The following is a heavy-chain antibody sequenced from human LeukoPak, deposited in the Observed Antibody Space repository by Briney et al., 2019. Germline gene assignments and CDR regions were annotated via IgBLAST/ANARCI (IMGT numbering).Heavy chain of an antibody. CDR2: ISSDGIST. CDR1: GFTFSSSW. V-gene: IGHV3-74*01. D-gene: IGHD2-2*01. Sequence: GGSLRLSCAASGFTFSSSWMHWVRQAPGKGLVWVSRISSDGISTTYADSVKGRFTTSRDNAKNTLYLQMNSLRVEDTAVYYCASFLCPTCSWGQGTLVTVSS. J-gene: IGHJ5*02. CDR3: ASFLCPTCS.